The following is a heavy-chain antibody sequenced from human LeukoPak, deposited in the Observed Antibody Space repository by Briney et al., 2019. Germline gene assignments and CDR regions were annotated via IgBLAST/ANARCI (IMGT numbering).Heavy chain of an antibody. J-gene: IGHJ5*02. CDR1: GGPFSGYY. V-gene: IGHV4-34*01. CDR2: INHSGST. Sequence: PSETLSLTCAVYGGPFSGYYWSWIRQPPGKGLEWIGEINHSGSTNYNPSLKSRVTISVDTSKNQFSLKLSSVTAADTAVYYCARRRGYYGSGRNWFDPWGQRILVTVSS. D-gene: IGHD3-10*01. CDR3: ARRRGYYGSGRNWFDP.